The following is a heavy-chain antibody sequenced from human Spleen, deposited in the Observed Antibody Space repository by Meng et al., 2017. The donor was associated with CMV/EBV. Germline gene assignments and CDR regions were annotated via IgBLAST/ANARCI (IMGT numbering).Heavy chain of an antibody. D-gene: IGHD3-22*01. CDR1: GYSISSGYY. V-gene: IGHV4-38-2*02. J-gene: IGHJ6*02. Sequence: SETLSLTCTVSGYSISSGYYWGWIRQPPGKGLEWIGSIYHSGSTYYNPSLKSRVTMSVDTSKKQFSLNLTSVTAADTAVYYCARGTMIVVVTPNTTPDYYYYGMDVWGQGTTVTVSS. CDR2: IYHSGST. CDR3: ARGTMIVVVTPNTTPDYYYYGMDV.